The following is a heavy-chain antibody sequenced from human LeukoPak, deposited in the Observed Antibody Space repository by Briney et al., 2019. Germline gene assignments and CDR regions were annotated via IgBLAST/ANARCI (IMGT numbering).Heavy chain of an antibody. CDR1: GYTFTAHL. D-gene: IGHD3-3*01. CDR3: ARASSDYDIWSGLYYFDY. J-gene: IGHJ4*02. CDR2: VHSNCGET. Sequence: GSVPVSRLASGYTFTAHLLHWVGPAPGKGLEWVGLVHSNCGETNNVQKFQGGVIMTRDTSISTAYMELSRLRSDDTAVYYCARASSDYDIWSGLYYFDYWGQGTLVTVSS. V-gene: IGHV1-2*02.